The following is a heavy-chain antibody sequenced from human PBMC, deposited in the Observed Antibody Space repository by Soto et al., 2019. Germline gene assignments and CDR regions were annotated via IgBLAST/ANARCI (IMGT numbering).Heavy chain of an antibody. J-gene: IGHJ5*01. CDR1: GFIFSTFA. Sequence: QVQLVESGGGVVQPGRSLRLSGGASGFIFSTFALHWVRQAPGKGLEWVAVMSHDGSNKYYADSVKGRFTISRDNSKKTLYMQMNSLRTEDTAVYYCARDGLPHDFRTGGSWLDSWGQGTLVTVSS. CDR3: ARDGLPHDFRTGGSWLDS. D-gene: IGHD3-3*01. V-gene: IGHV3-30-3*01. CDR2: MSHDGSNK.